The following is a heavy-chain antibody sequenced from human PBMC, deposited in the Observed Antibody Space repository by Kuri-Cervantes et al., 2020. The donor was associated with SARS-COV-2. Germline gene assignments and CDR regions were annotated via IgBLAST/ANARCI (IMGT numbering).Heavy chain of an antibody. CDR2: ISGSGVGT. V-gene: IGHV3-23*01. J-gene: IGHJ4*02. CDR1: GFTFTNHA. CDR3: AKVGLSFDY. D-gene: IGHD2/OR15-2a*01. Sequence: GGSLRLSCTASGFTFTNHAMSWVRQAPGKGLEWVSSISGSGVGTYYADSVKGRFTISRDNSKNTLYLQMNSLRAEDSALYYCAKVGLSFDYWGQGTLVTVSS.